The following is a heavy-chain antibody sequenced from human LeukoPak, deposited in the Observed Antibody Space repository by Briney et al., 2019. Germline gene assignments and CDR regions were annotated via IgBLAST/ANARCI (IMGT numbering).Heavy chain of an antibody. J-gene: IGHJ4*02. Sequence: GGSLRLSCAASGFTFSSNYMSWVRQAPGKGPAWVSVIHSGGATYYADSVKGRFTISRDNSKNTLYLQMNSLRVEDTAVYYCARGKEYSGYDFDCWGQGTLVTVSS. CDR1: GFTFSSNY. CDR2: IHSGGAT. V-gene: IGHV3-53*01. CDR3: ARGKEYSGYDFDC. D-gene: IGHD5-12*01.